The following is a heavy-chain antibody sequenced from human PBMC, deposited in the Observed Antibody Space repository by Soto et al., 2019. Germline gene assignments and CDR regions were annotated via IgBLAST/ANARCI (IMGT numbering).Heavy chain of an antibody. CDR2: IYWDDDK. J-gene: IGHJ5*02. V-gene: IGHV2-5*02. CDR3: AHLPTYYQYAWFDP. D-gene: IGHD3-16*01. Sequence: QITLKESGPTLVKPTQTLTLTCTFSGFSLTTRGVGVGWIRQPPGKALECLALIYWDDDKRYSPSLQSRLSTXKXTNXNQVVLTMTNVDPVDTATYYCAHLPTYYQYAWFDPWGQGTLVSVSS. CDR1: GFSLTTRGVG.